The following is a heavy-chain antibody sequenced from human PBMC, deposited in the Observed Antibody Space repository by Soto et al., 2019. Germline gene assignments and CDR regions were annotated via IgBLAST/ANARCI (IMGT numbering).Heavy chain of an antibody. D-gene: IGHD1-1*01. CDR1: GYTFTNYD. J-gene: IGHJ2*01. V-gene: IGHV1-18*04. CDR3: ARDPTANRASVYFDL. Sequence: QVRLVQSEGEVKKPGASVKVSCRASGYTFTNYDISWVRQVPGQGLEWMGWISTERDLTKYAQKFQGRVTMTTDTFTNTAYMELKSLRFDDAAVYYCARDPTANRASVYFDLWGRGTLVHVSS. CDR2: ISTERDLT.